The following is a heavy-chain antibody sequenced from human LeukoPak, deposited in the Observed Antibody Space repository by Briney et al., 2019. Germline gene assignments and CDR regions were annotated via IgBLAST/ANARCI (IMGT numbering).Heavy chain of an antibody. CDR1: GFIFSSHG. Sequence: PGGSLRLSCAASGFIFSSHGMNWVRQAPGKGLEWVSGISPSGDITYYADSVKGRFTLSRDNSKNTLYLQMNRLKGEDTAVYYCARAGGSVAAYALDLWGQGTMVTVSS. D-gene: IGHD1-26*01. CDR2: ISPSGDIT. J-gene: IGHJ3*01. V-gene: IGHV3-23*01. CDR3: ARAGGSVAAYALDL.